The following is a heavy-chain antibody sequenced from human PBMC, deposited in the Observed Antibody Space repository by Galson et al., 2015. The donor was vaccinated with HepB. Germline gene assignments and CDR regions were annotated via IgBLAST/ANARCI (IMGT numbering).Heavy chain of an antibody. Sequence: SLRLSCAASEFNFKNAWMNWVRQAPGKGLDWVGRIKSQIDGATADYAGPVKGRFTISRDDSESTLYLQMNTLKPGDSGVYYCTPGGPYMAAGRPYNYHNSGYFWGRGTTVTVSS. CDR2: IKSQIDGATA. V-gene: IGHV3-15*01. CDR3: TPGGPYMAAGRPYNYHNSGYF. CDR1: EFNFKNAW. J-gene: IGHJ6*01. D-gene: IGHD3-22*01.